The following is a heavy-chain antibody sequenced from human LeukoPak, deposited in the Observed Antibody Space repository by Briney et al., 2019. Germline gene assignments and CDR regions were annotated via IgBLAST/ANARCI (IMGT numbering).Heavy chain of an antibody. J-gene: IGHJ5*02. V-gene: IGHV1-69*04. CDR2: IIPILGIA. D-gene: IGHD3-22*01. Sequence: SVKVSCKASGGTFSSYAISWVRQAPGQGLEWMGRIIPILGIANYAQKFQGRVTITADKSTSTAYMELSSLRSEDTAVYYCARAGRLRYYYDSSGYYFGWFDPWGQGTLVTVSS. CDR3: ARAGRLRYYYDSSGYYFGWFDP. CDR1: GGTFSSYA.